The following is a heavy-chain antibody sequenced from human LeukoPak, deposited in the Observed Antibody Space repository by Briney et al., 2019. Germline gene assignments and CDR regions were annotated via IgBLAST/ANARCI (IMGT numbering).Heavy chain of an antibody. Sequence: SQTLSLTCAISGDSVSSNSAAWNWIRQSPSRGLEWLGRTFYRSKWYNDYVASEEGRITINPDTSKNQFSLQLNSVTPEDTAVYYCAREEYSSVWSFDYWSQGSLVTVSS. D-gene: IGHD6-19*01. J-gene: IGHJ4*02. CDR1: GDSVSSNSAA. V-gene: IGHV6-1*01. CDR3: AREEYSSVWSFDY. CDR2: TFYRSKWYN.